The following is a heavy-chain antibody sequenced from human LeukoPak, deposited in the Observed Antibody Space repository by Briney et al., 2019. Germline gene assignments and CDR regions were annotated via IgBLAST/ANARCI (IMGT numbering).Heavy chain of an antibody. CDR1: GFNVRTNF. V-gene: IGHV3-66*01. Sequence: PGGSLRLSCVTSGFNVRTNFMSWVRQAPGKGLEWVSVTHSGGDTYYADSVKGRFTISRDNSENTVYLQMSSLRAEDTAVYYCARRDYGKGVYDHWGQGTLVTVSS. J-gene: IGHJ4*02. D-gene: IGHD4/OR15-4a*01. CDR3: ARRDYGKGVYDH. CDR2: THSGGDT.